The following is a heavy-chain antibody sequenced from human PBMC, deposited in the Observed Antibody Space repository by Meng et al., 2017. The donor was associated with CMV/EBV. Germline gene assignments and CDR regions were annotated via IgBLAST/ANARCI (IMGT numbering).Heavy chain of an antibody. CDR2: INPNSGGT. V-gene: IGHV1-2*02. Sequence: ASVKVSCKASGYTFTGYYMHWVRQAPGQGLEWMGWINPNSGGTNYAQKFQGRVTMTRDTSISTAYMELSRLISDDTAVYYCARSPTNQEDSSSWYSLIQDWFDPWGQGALVTVSS. J-gene: IGHJ5*02. CDR3: ARSPTNQEDSSSWYSLIQDWFDP. CDR1: GYTFTGYY. D-gene: IGHD6-13*01.